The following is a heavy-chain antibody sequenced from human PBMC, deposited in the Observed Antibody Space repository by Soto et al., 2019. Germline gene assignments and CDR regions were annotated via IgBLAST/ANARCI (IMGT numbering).Heavy chain of an antibody. Sequence: EVQLVESGGALVQPGGSLRISCAASGFIFSNYWMSWLRQAPGKGLEWVANIKEDGSQRKYVDSVKGRFTISRDNAKNSLFLQMNSLRGEDTAIYYCAIVPTARTTLNWFDPWGQGTLVTVTS. CDR2: IKEDGSQR. J-gene: IGHJ5*02. CDR1: GFIFSNYW. CDR3: AIVPTARTTLNWFDP. V-gene: IGHV3-7*01. D-gene: IGHD1-7*01.